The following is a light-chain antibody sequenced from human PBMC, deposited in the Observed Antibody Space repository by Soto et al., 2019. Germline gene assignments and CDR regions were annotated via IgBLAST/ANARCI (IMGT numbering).Light chain of an antibody. CDR2: EVS. CDR3: SSYTTSNTLGV. V-gene: IGLV2-14*01. Sequence: QSVLTQPASVSGSPGQSITIPCTGTNSDVGGYDFVSWYQHHPGKTPKLLLFEVSNRPSGVSTRFSGSKPGNTASLTISGLQPEDEADYYCSSYTTSNTLGVFGGGTKLTLL. J-gene: IGLJ2*01. CDR1: NSDVGGYDF.